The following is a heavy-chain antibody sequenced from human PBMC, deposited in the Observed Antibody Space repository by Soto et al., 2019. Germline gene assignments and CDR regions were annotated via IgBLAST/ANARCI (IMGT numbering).Heavy chain of an antibody. CDR1: GFTFSDYG. Sequence: GGSLRLSCAVSGFTFSDYGMRWVRQGPGKGLEWVSTIISSGGSTYYADSVKGRFTISRDNSKNTLYLQMNSLRAEDTAISYCVLEVRAKSFDHWGQGTLVTVSS. V-gene: IGHV3-23*01. CDR2: IISSGGST. CDR3: VLEVRAKSFDH. J-gene: IGHJ4*02.